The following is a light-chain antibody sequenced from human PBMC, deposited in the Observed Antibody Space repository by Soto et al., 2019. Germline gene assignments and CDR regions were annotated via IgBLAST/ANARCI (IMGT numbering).Light chain of an antibody. CDR3: QQYGTSPCT. CDR2: DAA. CDR1: QSFISTY. Sequence: ETVLTQSPGTLSLSPGERATLSCRASQSFISTYLAWYQQKPGQAPRLLIFDAASRAPGIPDRFIGSGSGTDFTLTISRLEPEDFAVYFCQQYGTSPCTFGQGTKLEMK. J-gene: IGKJ2*02. V-gene: IGKV3-20*01.